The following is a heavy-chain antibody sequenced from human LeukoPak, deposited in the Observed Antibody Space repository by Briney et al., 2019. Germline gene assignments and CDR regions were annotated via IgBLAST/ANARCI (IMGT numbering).Heavy chain of an antibody. D-gene: IGHD2-15*01. CDR2: INWNGGST. Sequence: GGSLRLSCAASGFTFDDYGMSWVRQAPGKGLEWVAGINWNGGSTGYADSVKGRFTISRDNAKNSLYLQMNSLRAEDTALYYCSRDDCSGGSCYFDYWGQGNLVTVSS. CDR1: GFTFDDYG. J-gene: IGHJ4*02. V-gene: IGHV3-20*04. CDR3: SRDDCSGGSCYFDY.